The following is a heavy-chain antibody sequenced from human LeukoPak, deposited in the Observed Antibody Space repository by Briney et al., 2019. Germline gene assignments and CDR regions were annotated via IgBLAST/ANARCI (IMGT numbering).Heavy chain of an antibody. V-gene: IGHV3-23*01. J-gene: IGHJ4*02. Sequence: GGSLRLSCAASGFTFSSYAMSWVRQAPGKGLEWVSAISGSGGSTYYADSVKGRFTISRDNSKNTLYLQMNSLRAEGTAVYYCAKDPGGYCSGGSCYGNWGQGTLVTVSS. CDR3: AKDPGGYCSGGSCYGN. CDR2: ISGSGGST. CDR1: GFTFSSYA. D-gene: IGHD2-15*01.